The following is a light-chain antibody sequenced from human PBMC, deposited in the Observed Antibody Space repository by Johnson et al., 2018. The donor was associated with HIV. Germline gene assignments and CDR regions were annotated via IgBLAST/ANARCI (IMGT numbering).Light chain of an antibody. CDR1: SSNIGNNY. Sequence: QSVLTQPPSVSAAPGQKVTISCSGSSSNIGNNYVSWYQQLPGTAPKLLIYDNNKRPSGIPDRFSGSKSGTSATLGITGLQTGDEADYYCGTWYASLSVNVFGPGTKVTVL. CDR2: DNN. J-gene: IGLJ1*01. CDR3: GTWYASLSVNV. V-gene: IGLV1-51*01.